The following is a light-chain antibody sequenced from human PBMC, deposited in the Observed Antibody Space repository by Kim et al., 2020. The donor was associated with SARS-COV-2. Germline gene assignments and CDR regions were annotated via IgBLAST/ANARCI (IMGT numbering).Light chain of an antibody. CDR2: DAS. Sequence: ASLRDRVTITCQASQDITNYLNWYQQKPGRAPEILIYDASNLETGVPSRFSGSGSGTNFTFTISSVQPEDIATYYCQQYDTFPITFGQGTRLDIK. J-gene: IGKJ5*01. V-gene: IGKV1-33*01. CDR3: QQYDTFPIT. CDR1: QDITNY.